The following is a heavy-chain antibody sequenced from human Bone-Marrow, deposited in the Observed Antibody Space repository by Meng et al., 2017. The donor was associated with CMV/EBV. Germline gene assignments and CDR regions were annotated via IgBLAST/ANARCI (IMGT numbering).Heavy chain of an antibody. J-gene: IGHJ6*02. CDR2: MNPNSGNT. D-gene: IGHD2-2*01. Sequence: ASVKVSCKASGYTFTSYDINWVRQATGQGLEWMGWMNPNSGNTGYAQKFQGRVTITRNTSISTAYMELSSLRSEDTAVYYCARGRNQLLWVYYYYGMDVWGQGTTVTVCS. V-gene: IGHV1-8*03. CDR1: GYTFTSYD. CDR3: ARGRNQLLWVYYYYGMDV.